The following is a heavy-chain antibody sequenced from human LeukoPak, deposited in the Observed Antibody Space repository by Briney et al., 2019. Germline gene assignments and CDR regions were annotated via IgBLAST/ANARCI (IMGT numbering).Heavy chain of an antibody. CDR1: GFTFSSYS. D-gene: IGHD6-13*01. Sequence: KAGGSLRLSCVASGFTFSSYSMNWVRQAPGKGLEWVSSISSSSSYIYYADSVKGRFTISRDNAKNSLYLQMNSLRAEDTAVYYCARDHIAAAGTSDYWGQGTLVTVSS. CDR3: ARDHIAAAGTSDY. J-gene: IGHJ4*02. V-gene: IGHV3-21*01. CDR2: ISSSSSYI.